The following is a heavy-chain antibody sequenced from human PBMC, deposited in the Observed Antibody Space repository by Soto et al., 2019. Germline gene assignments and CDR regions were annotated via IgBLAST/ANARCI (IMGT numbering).Heavy chain of an antibody. Sequence: QVQLQESGPGLVKPSETLSLTCTVSGGSISYYYWSWIRQPPGKELEWIGSIYYSGSTNYNPSLTSRVTISVDTSKNQFSLKLSSVTAADTAVYYCAIAYGGNCFDYWGQGTLVTVSS. CDR1: GGSISYYY. D-gene: IGHD2-15*01. CDR2: IYYSGST. V-gene: IGHV4-59*01. J-gene: IGHJ4*02. CDR3: AIAYGGNCFDY.